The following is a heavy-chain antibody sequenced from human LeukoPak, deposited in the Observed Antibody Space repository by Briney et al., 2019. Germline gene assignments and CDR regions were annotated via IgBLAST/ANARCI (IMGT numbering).Heavy chain of an antibody. CDR2: ISYDGSKK. CDR1: GLTFNTHA. V-gene: IGHV3-30*07. J-gene: IGHJ4*02. CDR3: TRSGRGAFFKAYFDY. Sequence: SGGSLRLSCAASGLTFNTHAMHWVRQAPGKGLEWVAVISYDGSKKFYADSVKGRFTISRDKLNDMLYLQMSSLRDDDTGVYYCTRSGRGAFFKAYFDYWGQGTLVTVSS. D-gene: IGHD2/OR15-2a*01.